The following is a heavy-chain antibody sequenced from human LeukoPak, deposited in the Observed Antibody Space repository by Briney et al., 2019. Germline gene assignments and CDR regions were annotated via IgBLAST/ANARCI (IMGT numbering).Heavy chain of an antibody. D-gene: IGHD5-12*01. CDR1: GFTFRRYA. Sequence: PGGSLRLSCSASGFTFRRYAMHWVRQAPGKGLEYISCISSNGGNTDHADSVKGRFTISRDNSKSTLYLQMSSLRPEDTAVYYCIKDAGYSAYDSLDSWGQGTLVTVSS. CDR2: ISSNGGNT. J-gene: IGHJ4*02. V-gene: IGHV3-64D*06. CDR3: IKDAGYSAYDSLDS.